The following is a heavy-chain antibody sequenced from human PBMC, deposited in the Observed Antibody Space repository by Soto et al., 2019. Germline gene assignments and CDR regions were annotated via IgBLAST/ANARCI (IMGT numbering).Heavy chain of an antibody. CDR1: GFTFSSYG. CDR2: IWYDGSNK. V-gene: IGHV3-33*01. CDR3: ARGRYSSSSLDAFDI. D-gene: IGHD6-6*01. Sequence: GGSLRLSCAASGFTFSSYGMHWVRQAPGKGLEWVAVIWYDGSNKYYADSVKGRFTISRDNSKNTLYLQMNSLRAEDTAVYYCARGRYSSSSLDAFDIWGQGTMVTVSS. J-gene: IGHJ3*02.